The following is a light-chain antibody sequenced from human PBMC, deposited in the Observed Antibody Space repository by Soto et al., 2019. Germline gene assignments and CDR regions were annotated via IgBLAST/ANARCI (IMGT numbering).Light chain of an antibody. CDR3: QSYDTSLSGWVV. CDR2: DVS. Sequence: QSVLTQPRSVSGSPGQSVTISCTGTSSDVGGYNYVSWYQQHPGKAPKLMIYDVSKRPSGVPDRFSGSKSGNTASLTISGLQAEDEAYYYCQSYDTSLSGWVVFGGGTQLTVL. V-gene: IGLV2-11*01. J-gene: IGLJ2*01. CDR1: SSDVGGYNY.